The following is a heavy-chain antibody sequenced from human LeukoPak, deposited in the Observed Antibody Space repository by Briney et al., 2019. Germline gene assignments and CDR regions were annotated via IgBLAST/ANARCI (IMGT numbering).Heavy chain of an antibody. D-gene: IGHD5-24*01. V-gene: IGHV1-2*02. CDR2: INPSSGAI. J-gene: IGHJ4*02. CDR3: ARGGDGYNSGPRGTY. Sequence: ASVTVSCKASGYTFTVYYMHWVRQAPGQGLEWLGWINPSSGAINYAQKFQGRVTMTRDSSISTAYMELNRLTSDDTAVYYCARGGDGYNSGPRGTYWGQGTLVTVSS. CDR1: GYTFTVYY.